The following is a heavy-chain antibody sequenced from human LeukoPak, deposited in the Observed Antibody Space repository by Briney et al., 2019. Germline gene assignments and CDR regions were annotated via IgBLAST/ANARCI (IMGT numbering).Heavy chain of an antibody. CDR2: IIPSGGNT. D-gene: IGHD3-22*01. CDR1: GYTFTNYY. CDR3: TRDNPSYDSRPMRALDI. V-gene: IGHV1-46*03. Sequence: ASVKVSCKASGYTFTNYYIHWVRQAPGQGLEWMGIIIPSGGNTSYAQKFQDRVTMTSDTSTGTVYTELSSLRSADTAVYYCTRDNPSYDSRPMRALDIWGQGTMVTVSS. J-gene: IGHJ3*02.